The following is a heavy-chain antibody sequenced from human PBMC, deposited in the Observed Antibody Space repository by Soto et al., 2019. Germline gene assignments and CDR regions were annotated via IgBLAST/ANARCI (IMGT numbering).Heavy chain of an antibody. V-gene: IGHV3-9*01. J-gene: IGHJ3*02. D-gene: IGHD2-21*01. Sequence: EVRLVESGGGLVQPGRSLRLSCVASGFTFDDYGMHWVRQAPGKGLEWVSGISWNSGRKGYGDSVKGRFTISRDNAKNSLYLQMSSVSIEDTALYYCAKDSLWRGDGEFDAFDIRGRGTMVIVSS. CDR1: GFTFDDYG. CDR2: ISWNSGRK. CDR3: AKDSLWRGDGEFDAFDI.